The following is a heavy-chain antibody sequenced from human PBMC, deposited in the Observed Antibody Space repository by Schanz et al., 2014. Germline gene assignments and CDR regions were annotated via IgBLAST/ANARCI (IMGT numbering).Heavy chain of an antibody. Sequence: GFGVKKPGATVKVSCKASGYTFTTYAMSWVRQAPGQGLEWVGWISVYTGNTKYGQKVQGRVTMTADTSTNTAYMELRSLRSDDTAVYYCAKAEYDILTDSYSRLDPWGQGTLVTVSS. CDR2: ISVYTGNT. CDR3: AKAEYDILTDSYSRLDP. CDR1: GYTFTTYA. V-gene: IGHV1-18*01. D-gene: IGHD3-9*01. J-gene: IGHJ5*02.